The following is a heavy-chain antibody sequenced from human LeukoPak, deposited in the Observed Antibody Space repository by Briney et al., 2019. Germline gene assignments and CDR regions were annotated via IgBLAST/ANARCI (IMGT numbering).Heavy chain of an antibody. V-gene: IGHV3-23*01. CDR2: ISGSDGST. CDR1: GFTFSNAW. D-gene: IGHD3-10*01. CDR3: AKGGYGSGSYFAFDI. J-gene: IGHJ3*02. Sequence: PSGGSLRLSCAGSGFTFSNAWMNWVRQAPGKGLEGVSSISGSDGSTYYADYVKGRLTIARDNSKNTLYPQMNSLRAEDTAVYYCAKGGYGSGSYFAFDIWGQGTMVTVSS.